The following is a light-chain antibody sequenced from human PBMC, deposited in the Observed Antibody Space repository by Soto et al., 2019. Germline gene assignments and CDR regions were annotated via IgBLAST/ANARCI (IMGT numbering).Light chain of an antibody. J-gene: IGKJ5*01. CDR3: QQYNDWRLIS. CDR2: DTS. Sequence: EIVRTQSPATLSVAPGESDTLSCRASQSVSIKLAWYQQRPGRAPRLLIYDTSTRATGIPARFSGSGSGTEFTLTVSSLQSEDFAVYFCQQYNDWRLISFGQGTRLDIK. V-gene: IGKV3-15*01. CDR1: QSVSIK.